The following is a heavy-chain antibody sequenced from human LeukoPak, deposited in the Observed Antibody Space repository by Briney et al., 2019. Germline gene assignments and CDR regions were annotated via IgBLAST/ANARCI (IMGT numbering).Heavy chain of an antibody. J-gene: IGHJ4*02. CDR1: GYTFTGYY. CDR2: IIPNSGGT. Sequence: ASVKVSCKASGYTFTGYYMHWVRQAPGQGLEWMGWIIPNSGGTNYAQKFQGRVTMTRDTSISTAYMELSRLRSDDTAVYYCARGGLTYYYDSSGFPGYWGQGTLVTVSS. D-gene: IGHD3-22*01. CDR3: ARGGLTYYYDSSGFPGY. V-gene: IGHV1-2*02.